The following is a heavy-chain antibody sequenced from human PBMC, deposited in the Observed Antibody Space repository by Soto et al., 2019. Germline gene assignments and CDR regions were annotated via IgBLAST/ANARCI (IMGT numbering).Heavy chain of an antibody. CDR1: GGSISSGGYY. CDR3: ARMPWCMLYGRYYYYYGMDV. V-gene: IGHV4-31*03. D-gene: IGHD2-8*01. J-gene: IGHJ6*02. CDR2: IYYSGRT. Sequence: SETLSLTCTVSGGSISSGGYYWSWIRQQPGKGLEWIGYIYYSGRTYYNPSLKSRVTISVDTSKNQFSLKLSSVTAADTAVYYCARMPWCMLYGRYYYYYGMDVWGQGTTVTVSS.